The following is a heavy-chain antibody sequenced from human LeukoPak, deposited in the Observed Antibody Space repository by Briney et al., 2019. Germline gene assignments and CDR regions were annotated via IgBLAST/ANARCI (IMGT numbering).Heavy chain of an antibody. CDR3: ARGPLAIMVYAITYYYYGMDV. CDR1: GGSINSTNYY. D-gene: IGHD2-8*01. Sequence: SETLSLTCTVSGGSINSTNYYWGWIRQPPGKGLEWIGSIYYSGSTYYNPSLRSRVTISVDTSKNQFSLKLTSVTAADTAVYYCARGPLAIMVYAITYYYYGMDVWGQGTTVTVSS. CDR2: IYYSGST. J-gene: IGHJ6*02. V-gene: IGHV4-39*01.